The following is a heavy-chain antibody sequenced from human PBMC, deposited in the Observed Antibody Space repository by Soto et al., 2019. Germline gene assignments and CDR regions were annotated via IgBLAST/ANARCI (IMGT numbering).Heavy chain of an antibody. D-gene: IGHD2-15*01. Sequence: PSETLSLTCTLSGDSITWTSCYWGWIRQPPGKGLEWVGDVYDSGSTYYNPSLKSRLTMSIDTSKGQFSLKMSSVTAADTGVYYCARLTSRISAASHGRSNWFDPWGPGTLVTVSS. J-gene: IGHJ5*02. CDR1: GDSITWTSCY. CDR3: ARLTSRISAASHGRSNWFDP. V-gene: IGHV4-39*01. CDR2: VYDSGST.